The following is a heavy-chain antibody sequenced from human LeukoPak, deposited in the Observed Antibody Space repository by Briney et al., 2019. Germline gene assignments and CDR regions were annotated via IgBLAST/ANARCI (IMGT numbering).Heavy chain of an antibody. CDR2: IYYSGST. V-gene: IGHV4-59*08. CDR1: GGSISSYY. J-gene: IGHJ4*02. CDR3: ARHALTGYCSSTSCYDY. Sequence: SETLSLTCTVSGGSISSYYWSWIRQPPGKGLEWIGYIYYSGSTNYNPSLKSRVTISVDTSKNQFSLKLSSVTAADTAVYYCARHALTGYCSSTSCYDYWGQGTLVTVSS. D-gene: IGHD2-2*03.